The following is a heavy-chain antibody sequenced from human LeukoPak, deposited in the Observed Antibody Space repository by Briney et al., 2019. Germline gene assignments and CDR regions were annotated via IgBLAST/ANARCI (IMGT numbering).Heavy chain of an antibody. CDR3: ATRPITVADYYFDY. J-gene: IGHJ4*02. D-gene: IGHD6-19*01. Sequence: GASVKVSCKASGGTFSSYAISWVRQAPGQGLEWMGGIIPIFGTANYAQKFQGRVTMTEDTSTDTAYMELSSLRSEDTAVYYCATRPITVADYYFDYWGQGTLVTVSS. CDR1: GGTFSSYA. V-gene: IGHV1-69*06. CDR2: IIPIFGTA.